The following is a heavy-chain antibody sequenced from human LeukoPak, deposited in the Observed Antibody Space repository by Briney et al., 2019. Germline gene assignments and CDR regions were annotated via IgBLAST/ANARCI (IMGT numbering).Heavy chain of an antibody. CDR1: GGPVSSGRYY. D-gene: IGHD1-20*01. J-gene: IGHJ4*02. V-gene: IGHV4-61*03. CDR2: IYYSGST. CDR3: ARAITIEPYFDY. Sequence: SETLSLTCTVSGGPVSSGRYYWSWIRQPPGEGLEWIGYIYYSGSTNYNPSLKSRVTISLDTSKNHFSLKLSSVSAADTAVYYCARAITIEPYFDYWGQGTLVTVSS.